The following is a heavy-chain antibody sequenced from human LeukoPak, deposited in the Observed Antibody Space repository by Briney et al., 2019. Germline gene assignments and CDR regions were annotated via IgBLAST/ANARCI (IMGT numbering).Heavy chain of an antibody. Sequence: SETLSLTCAVSGGSFSGYYWSWIRQPPGKGLEWIGEINHSGSTNYNPSPKSRVTISVDTSKNQFSLKLSSVTAADTAVYYCARVQSSGIYGSRSVPIDDWRQRTLATV. D-gene: IGHD3-10*01. CDR2: INHSGST. CDR1: GGSFSGYY. J-gene: IGHJ4*01. V-gene: IGHV4-34*01. CDR3: ARVQSSGIYGSRSVPIDD.